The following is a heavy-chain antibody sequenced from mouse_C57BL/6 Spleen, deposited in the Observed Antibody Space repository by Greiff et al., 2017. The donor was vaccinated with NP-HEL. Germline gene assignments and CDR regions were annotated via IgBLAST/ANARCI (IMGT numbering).Heavy chain of an antibody. CDR1: GYSITSGYY. CDR3: AREDYGNHEGFAY. J-gene: IGHJ3*01. CDR2: ISYDGSN. D-gene: IGHD2-1*01. Sequence: EVKLQESGPGLVKPSQSLSLTCSVTGYSITSGYYWNWIRQFPGNKLEWMGYISYDGSNNYNPSLKNRISITRDTSKNQFFLKLNSVTTEDTATYYCAREDYGNHEGFAYWGQGTLVTVSA. V-gene: IGHV3-6*01.